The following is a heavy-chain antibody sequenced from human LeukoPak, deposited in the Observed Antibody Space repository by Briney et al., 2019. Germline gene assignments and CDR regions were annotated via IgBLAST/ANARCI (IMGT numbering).Heavy chain of an antibody. D-gene: IGHD1-26*01. CDR2: ISGSGDNT. Sequence: GGSLRLSCAASGFTFSSYAMSWVRQAPGKGLEWVSTISGSGDNTYYADSVKGRFTVSRDNSKNTLYLQMNSLTAEDTAVYYCVREATGYSFADYWGQGTLVSVSS. J-gene: IGHJ4*02. V-gene: IGHV3-23*01. CDR3: VREATGYSFADY. CDR1: GFTFSSYA.